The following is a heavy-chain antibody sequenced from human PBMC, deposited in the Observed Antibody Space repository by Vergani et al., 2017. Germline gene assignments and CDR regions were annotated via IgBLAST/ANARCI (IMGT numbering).Heavy chain of an antibody. CDR1: GFSFSSYS. CDR3: AKALRHCSSTSCSNGAFDI. V-gene: IGHV3-21*02. J-gene: IGHJ3*02. CDR2: ISGSSSYV. D-gene: IGHD2-2*01. Sequence: EVQLVESGGGLVKPGGSLRLSCAASGFSFSSYSMNWVRQAPGKGLEWVASISGSSSYVFYRDSVEGRFTISRDNSKNTLYLQMNSLRAEDTAVYYCAKALRHCSSTSCSNGAFDIWGQGTMVTVSS.